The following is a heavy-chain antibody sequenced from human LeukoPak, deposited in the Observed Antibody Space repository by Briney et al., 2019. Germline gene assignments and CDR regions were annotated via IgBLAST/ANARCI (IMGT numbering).Heavy chain of an antibody. Sequence: PSETLSLTSTVSGGSISSYYWSWIRQPPGKGLEWIGYIYYSGSTNYNPSLKSRVTISVDTSKNQFSLKLSSVTAADTAVYYCARDRGYCSSTSCYWFDPWGQGTLVTVSS. CDR1: GGSISSYY. V-gene: IGHV4-59*01. CDR2: IYYSGST. J-gene: IGHJ5*02. CDR3: ARDRGYCSSTSCYWFDP. D-gene: IGHD2-2*01.